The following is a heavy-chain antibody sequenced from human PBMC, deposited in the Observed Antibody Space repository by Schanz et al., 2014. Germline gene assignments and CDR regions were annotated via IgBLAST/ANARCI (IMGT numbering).Heavy chain of an antibody. Sequence: QVQLVQSGAEVKKPGSSVKVSCKASGGTFSSSTLTWVRQAPGQGLEWMGWIHTGSGNTKYSQKFEGRVTITRDTSTSTVYMELSSLRSEDTAVYFCARGPSTGAFDIWGQGTMVTVSS. CDR1: GGTFSSST. CDR2: IHTGSGNT. V-gene: IGHV1-69*08. J-gene: IGHJ3*02. CDR3: ARGPSTGAFDI.